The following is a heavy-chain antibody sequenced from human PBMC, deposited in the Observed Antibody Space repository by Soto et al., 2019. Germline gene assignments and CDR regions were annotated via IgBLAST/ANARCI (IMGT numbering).Heavy chain of an antibody. V-gene: IGHV4-39*01. CDR1: GGSISSSSYY. Sequence: QLQLQESGPGLVKPSETLSLTCTVSGGSISSSSYYWGWTRQPPGKGLEWIGSIYYSGSTYYNPSLKSRVTISVDTSKNQFSLKLSSVTAADTAVYYCARLVAARPTYFDYWGQGTLVTVSS. CDR2: IYYSGST. D-gene: IGHD6-6*01. CDR3: ARLVAARPTYFDY. J-gene: IGHJ4*02.